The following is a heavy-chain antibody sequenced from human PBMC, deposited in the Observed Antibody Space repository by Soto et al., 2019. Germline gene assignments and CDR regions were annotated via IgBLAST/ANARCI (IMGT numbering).Heavy chain of an antibody. CDR2: MSTSSGGT. CDR3: ARGFGSSWFDY. V-gene: IGHV1-2*02. CDR1: GYTFTANY. D-gene: IGHD3-10*01. Sequence: QVQLVQSGADVKDPGASVKVSCRPSGYTFTANYIHWVRQAPGQGLEWMGWMSTSSGGTRFAEKFQGRVTLTRDTSISTAYMELTTLTLDDTAVYYCARGFGSSWFDYWGQGTLVAVSS. J-gene: IGHJ4*02.